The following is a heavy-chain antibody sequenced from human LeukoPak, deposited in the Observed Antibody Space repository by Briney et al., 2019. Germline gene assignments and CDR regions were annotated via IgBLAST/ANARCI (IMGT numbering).Heavy chain of an antibody. Sequence: SETLSLTCTVSGGSINSSSYYWGWIRQPPGKGLEWIGSIFYSGNTYDNPSLRSRVTISVDTSKNQFSLKLNSVTAADTAVYYCAGHRSKWLQSSFDYWGQGTLVTVSS. CDR3: AGHRSKWLQSSFDY. V-gene: IGHV4-39*01. D-gene: IGHD5-24*01. CDR1: GGSINSSSYY. J-gene: IGHJ4*02. CDR2: IFYSGNT.